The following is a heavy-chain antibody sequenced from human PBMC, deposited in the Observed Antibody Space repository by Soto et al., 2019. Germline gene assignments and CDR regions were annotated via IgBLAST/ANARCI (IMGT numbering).Heavy chain of an antibody. CDR1: GFSFSSYG. D-gene: IGHD2-21*02. V-gene: IGHV3-30*18. Sequence: QVQLVESGGGVVQPGRSLRLSCAASGFSFSSYGMYWVRQAPGKGLEWVAVISYDGTKKYYGDSVKGRFTISRDNSKNTLDLQMNSLRVEDTALFFCAKDISQQTLCGDDCRHGMGGWGQGTTVTV. J-gene: IGHJ6*02. CDR2: ISYDGTKK. CDR3: AKDISQQTLCGDDCRHGMGG.